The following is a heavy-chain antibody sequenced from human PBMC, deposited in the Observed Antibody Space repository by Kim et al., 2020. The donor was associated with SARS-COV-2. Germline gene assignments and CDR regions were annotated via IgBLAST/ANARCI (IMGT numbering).Heavy chain of an antibody. D-gene: IGHD1-26*01. Sequence: ASVKVSCKASGYTFTSYGISWVRQAPGQGLEWMGWISAYNGNTNYAQKLQGRVTMTTDTSTSTAYMELRSLRSDDTAVYYCALLGGGSYLGAAWYFDLWGRGTLVTVSS. CDR1: GYTFTSYG. CDR3: ALLGGGSYLGAAWYFDL. J-gene: IGHJ2*01. V-gene: IGHV1-18*01. CDR2: ISAYNGNT.